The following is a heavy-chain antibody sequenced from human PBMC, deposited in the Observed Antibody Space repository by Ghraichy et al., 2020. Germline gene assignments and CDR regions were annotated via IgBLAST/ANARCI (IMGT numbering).Heavy chain of an antibody. Sequence: GGSLRLSCAASGFTFSSYAMSWVRQAPGKGLEWVSAISGSGGSTYYADSVKGRFTISRDNSKNTLYLQMNSLRAEDTAVYYCAKDPLEDPDDYGDYEGIGDRAEGPFDYWGQGTLVTVSS. D-gene: IGHD4-17*01. V-gene: IGHV3-23*01. CDR1: GFTFSSYA. CDR2: ISGSGGST. J-gene: IGHJ4*02. CDR3: AKDPLEDPDDYGDYEGIGDRAEGPFDY.